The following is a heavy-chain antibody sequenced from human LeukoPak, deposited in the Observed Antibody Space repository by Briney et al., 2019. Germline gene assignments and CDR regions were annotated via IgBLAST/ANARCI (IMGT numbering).Heavy chain of an antibody. CDR1: GGSFSGYY. CDR3: ARGGATVTDH. V-gene: IGHV4-34*01. Sequence: PSETLSLTCAVYGGSFSGYYWSWIRQFPGKGLEWIGHIYYGGTTEYNPSLKSRITISRDTSKTQFSLQLNSVTVADTAVYYCARGGATVTDHWGQGTLVTVSS. J-gene: IGHJ5*02. D-gene: IGHD4-17*01. CDR2: IYYGGTT.